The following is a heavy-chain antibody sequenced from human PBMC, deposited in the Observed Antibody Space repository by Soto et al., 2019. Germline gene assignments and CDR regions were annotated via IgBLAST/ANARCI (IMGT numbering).Heavy chain of an antibody. CDR1: GVTFNSYT. Sequence: QVQLVQSGAEVKKSGSSVKVSCKASGVTFNSYTLSWVRQAPGQGLEWMGGIIPIFAPANYAQKFQGRVTITADESTSTAYMELRRLRFDDTAVYYCAKDLLIVVVTVYPFDYWGQGTLVTVSS. CDR2: IIPIFAPA. V-gene: IGHV1-69*01. CDR3: AKDLLIVVVTVYPFDY. J-gene: IGHJ4*02. D-gene: IGHD2-21*02.